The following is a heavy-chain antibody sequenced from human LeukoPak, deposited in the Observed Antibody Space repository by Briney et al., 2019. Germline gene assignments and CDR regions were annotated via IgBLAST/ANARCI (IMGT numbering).Heavy chain of an antibody. CDR3: ARNPRTGTRSAFDI. Sequence: SETLSLTCTVSGGSISRDYWSWIRQPPGKGLEWIGYIYYTGSTNYNPSLNSRVTISLETSKNQFSLNLSSVTAADTAVYYCARNPRTGTRSAFDIWGQGTMVTVSS. CDR1: GGSISRDY. CDR2: IYYTGST. D-gene: IGHD1-7*01. J-gene: IGHJ3*02. V-gene: IGHV4-59*01.